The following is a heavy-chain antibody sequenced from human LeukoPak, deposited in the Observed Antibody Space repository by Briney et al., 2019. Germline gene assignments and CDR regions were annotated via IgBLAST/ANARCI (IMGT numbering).Heavy chain of an antibody. CDR2: ISWNSGSI. Sequence: GGSLRLSCAASGFTFDDYAMHWVRQAPGKGLVWVSGISWNSGSIGYADSVKGRFTISRDNAKNSLYLQMNSLRAEDTALYYCAKDIGATIASRAFDIWGQGTMVTVSS. V-gene: IGHV3-9*01. D-gene: IGHD1-26*01. J-gene: IGHJ3*02. CDR3: AKDIGATIASRAFDI. CDR1: GFTFDDYA.